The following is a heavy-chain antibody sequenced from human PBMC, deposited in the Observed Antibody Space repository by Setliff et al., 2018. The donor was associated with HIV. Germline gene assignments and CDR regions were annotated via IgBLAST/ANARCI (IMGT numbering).Heavy chain of an antibody. CDR1: GFTFSSYS. D-gene: IGHD6-19*01. CDR3: AREGQEEWLAPSMYNWFDP. Sequence: KPGGSLRLSCAASGFTFSSYSMNWVRQAPGKGLEWVSSISSSSSYIHYADSVKGRFTISRDNAKNSLYLQMNSLRAEDTAVYYCAREGQEEWLAPSMYNWFDPWGQGTLVTVSS. V-gene: IGHV3-21*01. J-gene: IGHJ5*02. CDR2: ISSSSSYI.